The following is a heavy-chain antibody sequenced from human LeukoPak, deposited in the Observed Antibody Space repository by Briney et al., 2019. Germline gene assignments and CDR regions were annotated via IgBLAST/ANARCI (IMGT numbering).Heavy chain of an antibody. CDR2: ISAYNGNT. J-gene: IGHJ4*02. Sequence: ASVKVSCKASGYTFTSYGISWVRQAPGQGLEWMGWISAYNGNTNYAQELQGRVTMTTDTSTSTAYMELRSLRSDDTAVYYCAREFGLYYDSSGYYYDYWGQGTLVTVSS. V-gene: IGHV1-18*01. CDR1: GYTFTSYG. D-gene: IGHD3-22*01. CDR3: AREFGLYYDSSGYYYDY.